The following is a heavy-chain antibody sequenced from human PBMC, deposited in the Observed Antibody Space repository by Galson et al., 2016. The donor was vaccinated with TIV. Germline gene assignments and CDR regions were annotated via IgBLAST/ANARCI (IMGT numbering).Heavy chain of an antibody. V-gene: IGHV5-51*01. Sequence: QSGAEVKKPGGSLKISCKTSGYRFSHSWIGWVRQKPGKGLEWVGHIYPGDSDTRYSPSFQGHVTISADPSIDTAYLQWGSLKASDTAIYHCAGHGYDFWNGKDYFLYGMDVWGQGTTVTVSS. D-gene: IGHD3-3*01. J-gene: IGHJ6*02. CDR2: IYPGDSDT. CDR3: AGHGYDFWNGKDYFLYGMDV. CDR1: GYRFSHSW.